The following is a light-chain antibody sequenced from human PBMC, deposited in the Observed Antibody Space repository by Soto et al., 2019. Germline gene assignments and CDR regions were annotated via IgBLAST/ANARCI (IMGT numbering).Light chain of an antibody. Sequence: VVTQSSSASASLGSSVKLTCTLSSGHSSYIIAWHQQQTGKAPRFLMTVEGSGNYNKGSGVPDRVSGSSAGADRYLTISNLQSEDEATYYCDTWDTNTQVFGGGTKLTVL. CDR1: SGHSSYI. V-gene: IGLV4-60*03. CDR3: DTWDTNTQV. CDR2: VEGSGNY. J-gene: IGLJ2*01.